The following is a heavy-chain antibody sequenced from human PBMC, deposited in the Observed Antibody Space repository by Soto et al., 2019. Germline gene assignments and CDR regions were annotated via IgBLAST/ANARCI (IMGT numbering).Heavy chain of an antibody. Sequence: PSETLSLSCTVSGGSISSGDFYWNWIRQSPGKGLEWIGYIYYSGSTYYNPSLRSRLTISLDTSKNQFSLKLRSVTAADTAVYYCARDARYYSDTSGYYSRFDYWGQGTLVTVS. CDR3: ARDARYYSDTSGYYSRFDY. J-gene: IGHJ4*02. CDR1: GGSISSGDFY. CDR2: IYYSGST. D-gene: IGHD3-22*01. V-gene: IGHV4-30-4*01.